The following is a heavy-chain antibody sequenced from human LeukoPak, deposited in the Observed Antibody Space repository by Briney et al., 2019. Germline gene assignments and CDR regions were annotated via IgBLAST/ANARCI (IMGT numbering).Heavy chain of an antibody. CDR2: ISYDGNNK. Sequence: PGGSLRLSCAASGFTFRSYAMHWVRQAPGRGLEWVSLISYDGNNKCYADSVKGRFAISRDESQNTLYLQLTSLRPDDTAVYYCARGPPLGNWYFDLWGRGALVTVSS. D-gene: IGHD3-16*01. CDR1: GFTFRSYA. J-gene: IGHJ2*01. CDR3: ARGPPLGNWYFDL. V-gene: IGHV3-30*09.